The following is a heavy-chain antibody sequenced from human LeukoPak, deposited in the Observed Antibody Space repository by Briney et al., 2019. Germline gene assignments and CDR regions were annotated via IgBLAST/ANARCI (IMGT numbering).Heavy chain of an antibody. J-gene: IGHJ4*02. Sequence: GGSLRLSCTVSGFTFGDYAMSWFRQAPGKGLEWVAFIRSKPYGGTTESAASVKGRFTISRDDSKSIAYLQMNSLKTEDTAVYYCSRGADMAAVGTVFDSWGQGTLVTVSS. V-gene: IGHV3-49*03. CDR2: IRSKPYGGTT. CDR1: GFTFGDYA. CDR3: SRGADMAAVGTVFDS. D-gene: IGHD6-13*01.